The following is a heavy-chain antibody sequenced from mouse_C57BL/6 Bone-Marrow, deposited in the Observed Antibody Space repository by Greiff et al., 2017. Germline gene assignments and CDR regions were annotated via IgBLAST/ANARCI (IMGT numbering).Heavy chain of an antibody. CDR3: ARCGYGNYPYYFDY. CDR1: GYAFTNYL. Sequence: VQLQQSGAELVRPGTSVKVSCKASGYAFTNYLIEWVKQRPGQGLEWIGVINPGSGGTNYNEKFKGKATLTADKSSSTAYMQLSSLTSEDSAVYFCARCGYGNYPYYFDYWGQGTTLTVSS. D-gene: IGHD2-10*02. V-gene: IGHV1-54*01. J-gene: IGHJ2*01. CDR2: INPGSGGT.